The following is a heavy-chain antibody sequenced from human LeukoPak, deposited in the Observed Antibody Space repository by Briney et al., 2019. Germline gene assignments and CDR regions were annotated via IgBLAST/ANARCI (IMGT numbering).Heavy chain of an antibody. Sequence: GGSLRLSCAASGFTFSDYAMNWVRQAPGKGLEWVSTISGSGGTTYYADSVKGRFTISRDNSENTLYLQMNSLVAEDTAIYYCAKGWEPYRFHYWGQGTLVTVSS. V-gene: IGHV3-23*01. CDR1: GFTFSDYA. CDR2: ISGSGGTT. CDR3: AKGWEPYRFHY. D-gene: IGHD1-26*01. J-gene: IGHJ4*02.